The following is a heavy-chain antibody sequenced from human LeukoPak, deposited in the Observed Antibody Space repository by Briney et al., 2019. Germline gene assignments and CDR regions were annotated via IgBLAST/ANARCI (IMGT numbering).Heavy chain of an antibody. V-gene: IGHV1-2*02. CDR2: LNPNSGGT. D-gene: IGHD5-18*01. CDR3: AKDAYSGFSSSYNMDS. Sequence: ASVKVSCKASGYTVTGHYLHWVRQAPGQGVEWMGWLNPNSGGTNHAQKFQGRVTMTRDTSINTAYMELNSLTSDDTAMYYCAKDAYSGFSSSYNMDSWGQGTLVTVSS. CDR1: GYTVTGHY. J-gene: IGHJ4*02.